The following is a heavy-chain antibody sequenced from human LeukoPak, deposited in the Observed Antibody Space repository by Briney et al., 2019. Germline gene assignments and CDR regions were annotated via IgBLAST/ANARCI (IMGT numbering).Heavy chain of an antibody. Sequence: SETLSLTCTVSGGSISSYYWSWIRQPPGKGLEWIGYIYYSGRTNYNPSLKSRVTISVDTSKNQFSLKLSSVTAADTAVYYCARHYCSGGLCALNDAFDIWGQGTMVTVSS. CDR3: ARHYCSGGLCALNDAFDI. D-gene: IGHD2-15*01. J-gene: IGHJ3*02. CDR1: GGSISSYY. V-gene: IGHV4-59*08. CDR2: IYYSGRT.